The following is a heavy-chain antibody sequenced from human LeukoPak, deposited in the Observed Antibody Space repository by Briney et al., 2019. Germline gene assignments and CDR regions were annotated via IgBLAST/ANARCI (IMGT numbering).Heavy chain of an antibody. CDR3: ARSRSGTSYDY. J-gene: IGHJ4*02. CDR1: GYIFTTYW. Sequence: GESLKISCKGSGYIFTTYWIGWVRQLPGKSLEWMGIIFPGDSETKYSPSFQDQVTISADKSITTASLQWSSLKASDTAMYYCARSRSGTSYDYWGQGTLVTVSS. V-gene: IGHV5-51*01. CDR2: IFPGDSET. D-gene: IGHD3/OR15-3a*01.